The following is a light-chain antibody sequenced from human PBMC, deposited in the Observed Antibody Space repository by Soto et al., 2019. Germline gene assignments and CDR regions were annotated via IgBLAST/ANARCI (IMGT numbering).Light chain of an antibody. CDR3: SSYTRSSTLL. J-gene: IGLJ1*01. CDR1: SSDVGDYNY. CDR2: DVS. V-gene: IGLV2-14*03. Sequence: QSVLAQPASVSGSPGQSITISCTGTSSDVGDYNYVSWYQQHPGKAPKLMIYDVSHRPSEVSNRFSGSKSGNTASLTISGLQAGDEADYYCSSYTRSSTLLFGTGTKLTVL.